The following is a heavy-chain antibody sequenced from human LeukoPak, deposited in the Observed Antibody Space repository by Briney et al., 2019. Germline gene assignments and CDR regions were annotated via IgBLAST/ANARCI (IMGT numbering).Heavy chain of an antibody. V-gene: IGHV3-33*06. CDR1: GFTFSRLG. D-gene: IGHD2-15*01. Sequence: PGRSLRLSCAASGFTFSRLGMQWVRQAPGKGLEWVAMIWHDGSVEEYAASVKGRFTISRDNSRDTLFLQMNRLRDDDTAVYYCAKEGDQFRGYLDAWGKGTTVTVPS. CDR2: IWHDGSVE. J-gene: IGHJ6*04. CDR3: AKEGDQFRGYLDA.